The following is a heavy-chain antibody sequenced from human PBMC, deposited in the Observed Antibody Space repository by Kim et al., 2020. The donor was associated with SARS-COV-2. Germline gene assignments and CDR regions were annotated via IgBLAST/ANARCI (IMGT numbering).Heavy chain of an antibody. D-gene: IGHD2-2*01. V-gene: IGHV3-23*01. CDR3: AKCTTNCYTKAFDI. J-gene: IGHJ3*02. Sequence: GGSLRLSCAASGFTFSSYAMTWVRQAPGKGLEWVSDISNNGGTTHYADSVKGRFTMSRDNSKNTLNLQMNSLRAEDTAVYYCAKCTTNCYTKAFDIWGQGTMVTISS. CDR2: ISNNGGTT. CDR1: GFTFSSYA.